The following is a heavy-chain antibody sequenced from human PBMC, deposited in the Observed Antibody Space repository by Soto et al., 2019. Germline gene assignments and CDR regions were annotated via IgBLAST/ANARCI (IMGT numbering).Heavy chain of an antibody. CDR2: ITKTGTTI. Sequence: QARLVESGGGLVEPGGSLRLSCTASGFTFGDFYMMWFRQAPGRGLEWISYITKTGTTIYHADPVKGRLSGSRDNARSSMYVQMNSLRAEDTGVYYCPRPNWNSRGGVYNLWSQGTLVTVSS. J-gene: IGHJ4*02. D-gene: IGHD3-16*01. V-gene: IGHV3-11*01. CDR1: GFTFGDFY. CDR3: PRPNWNSRGGVYNL.